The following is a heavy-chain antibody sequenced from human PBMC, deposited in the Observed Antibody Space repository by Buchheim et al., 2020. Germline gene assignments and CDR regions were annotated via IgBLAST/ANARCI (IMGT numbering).Heavy chain of an antibody. V-gene: IGHV3-30*04. CDR1: GFTFSSYA. Sequence: QVQLVESGGGVVQPGRSLRLSCAASGFTFSSYAMHWVRQAPGKGLEWVAVISYDGSNKYYADSVKGRFTISRDNSKNTLYLQMNSLRAEDTAVYYCARVSGSSGWPPYYYYGMDVWGQGTT. CDR2: ISYDGSNK. D-gene: IGHD6-19*01. J-gene: IGHJ6*02. CDR3: ARVSGSSGWPPYYYYGMDV.